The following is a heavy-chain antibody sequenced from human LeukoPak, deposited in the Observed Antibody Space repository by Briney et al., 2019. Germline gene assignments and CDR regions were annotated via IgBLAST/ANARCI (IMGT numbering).Heavy chain of an antibody. D-gene: IGHD4/OR15-4a*01. V-gene: IGHV1-18*01. CDR2: ISAYNGNT. CDR3: AVLRGFDY. J-gene: IGHJ4*02. Sequence: ASVTVSCKASGYTFTSYGISWVRQAPGQGLEWMGWISAYNGNTNYAQKLQGRVTMTTDTSTNTAYMELRSLTSDDTAVYYCAVLRGFDYWGQGTLVTVSS. CDR1: GYTFTSYG.